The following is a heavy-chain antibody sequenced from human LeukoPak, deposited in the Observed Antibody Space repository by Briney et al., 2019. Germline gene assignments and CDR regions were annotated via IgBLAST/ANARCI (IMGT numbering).Heavy chain of an antibody. CDR1: GFTFSSYS. J-gene: IGHJ5*02. CDR2: ISSSSYI. V-gene: IGHV3-21*01. CDR3: ARDLTDIVVVVAAIGPGGFDP. Sequence: GGSLRLSCAASGFTFSSYSMNWVRQAPGKGLEWVSSISSSSYIYYADSVKGRFTISRDNAKNSLYLQMNSLRAEDTAVYYCARDLTDIVVVVAAIGPGGFDPWGQGTLVTVSS. D-gene: IGHD2-15*01.